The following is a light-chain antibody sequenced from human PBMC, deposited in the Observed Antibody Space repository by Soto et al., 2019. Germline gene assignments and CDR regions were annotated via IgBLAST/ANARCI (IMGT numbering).Light chain of an antibody. CDR3: QPYGSSPPWT. CDR1: QSGSSSY. CDR2: GAS. V-gene: IGKV3-20*01. Sequence: EIVFTQSAGTLSLSPGERATLSCRASQSGSSSYLAWYQQKPGQAPRLLIYGASSRATGIPDRFSGSGSGTDFTLTISRLEPEDFAVYYCQPYGSSPPWTFGQGTKVDI. J-gene: IGKJ1*01.